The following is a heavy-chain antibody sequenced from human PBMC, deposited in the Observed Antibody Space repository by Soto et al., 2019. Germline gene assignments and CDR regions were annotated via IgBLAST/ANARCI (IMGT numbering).Heavy chain of an antibody. CDR2: ISWNSGTI. Sequence: PGGSLRLSCAASGFTFDDYAMHWVRQAPGKGLEWVSGISWNSGTIGYADSVKGRFTISRDNAKNSLYLQMNSLRAEDTAFYYCAKDGFLEWDQGWYFDLWGRGTLVTVSS. J-gene: IGHJ2*01. CDR3: AKDGFLEWDQGWYFDL. D-gene: IGHD1-26*01. CDR1: GFTFDDYA. V-gene: IGHV3-9*01.